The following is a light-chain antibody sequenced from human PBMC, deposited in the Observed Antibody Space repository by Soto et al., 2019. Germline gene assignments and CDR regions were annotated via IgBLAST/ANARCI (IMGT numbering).Light chain of an antibody. J-gene: IGKJ4*01. Sequence: DIQMTQSPSSMSASLGDKVTLTCRASEDIAHYLACYQQKPGKAHKALLHHTSILQSVAPSRFSGRGNGTDFHVTITSLQPEDVAPYFCQKYDRAPLTFGGGTKVEI. V-gene: IGKV1-27*01. CDR1: EDIAHY. CDR2: HTS. CDR3: QKYDRAPLT.